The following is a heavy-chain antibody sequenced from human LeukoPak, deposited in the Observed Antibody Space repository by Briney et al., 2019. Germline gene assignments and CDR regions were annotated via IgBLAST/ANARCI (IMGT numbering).Heavy chain of an antibody. CDR3: VKDGLAFCGGDCYSYFDY. V-gene: IGHV3-64D*06. Sequence: GGSLRLSCSASGFTFSVYAIHWVRQAPGKGLEYVSTIISNGGSTYYADSVKGRFTISRDNSKNTVSLQMSSLRAEDTALYYCVKDGLAFCGGDCYSYFDYWGQGTQVTVSS. CDR1: GFTFSVYA. CDR2: IISNGGST. D-gene: IGHD2-21*02. J-gene: IGHJ4*02.